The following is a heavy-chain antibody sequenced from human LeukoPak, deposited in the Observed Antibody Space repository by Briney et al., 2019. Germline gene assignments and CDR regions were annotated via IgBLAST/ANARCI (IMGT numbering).Heavy chain of an antibody. D-gene: IGHD3-3*01. J-gene: IGHJ3*02. V-gene: IGHV1-8*03. CDR2: MNPNSGNT. Sequence: GASVKVSCKASGYTFTCYGISWVRQAPGQGLEWMGWMNPNSGNTGYAQKFQGRVTITRNTSISTAYMELSSLRSEDTAVYYCARAQYYDFWSPLAFDIWGQGTMVTVSS. CDR1: GYTFTCYG. CDR3: ARAQYYDFWSPLAFDI.